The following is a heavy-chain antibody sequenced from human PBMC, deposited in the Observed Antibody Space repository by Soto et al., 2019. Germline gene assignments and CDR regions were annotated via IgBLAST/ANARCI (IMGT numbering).Heavy chain of an antibody. J-gene: IGHJ4*02. Sequence: QVQLVESGGGVVQPGRSLRLSCADSGFTFRHYGMVWVRQAPGKGLEWVAVISSDGTNQDYPDSVKGRFTISRDSAKNTLSLQTSGLRREDMAVYYCAKDREGFGSWGPGRLVTVSS. CDR3: AKDREGFGS. V-gene: IGHV3-30*18. CDR2: ISSDGTNQ. CDR1: GFTFRHYG.